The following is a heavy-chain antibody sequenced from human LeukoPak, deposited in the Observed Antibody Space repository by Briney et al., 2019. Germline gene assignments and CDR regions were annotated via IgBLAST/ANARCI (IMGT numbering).Heavy chain of an antibody. Sequence: SETLSLTCTVSGGSISSSSYYWGWIRQPPGKGLEWIGSIYYSGSTYYNPSLKSRVTISADTSKNQFSLKLSSVTAADTAVYYCARRRRDGYNYGFDYWGQGTLVTVSS. CDR1: GGSISSSSYY. J-gene: IGHJ4*02. V-gene: IGHV4-39*01. CDR3: ARRRRDGYNYGFDY. CDR2: IYYSGST. D-gene: IGHD5-24*01.